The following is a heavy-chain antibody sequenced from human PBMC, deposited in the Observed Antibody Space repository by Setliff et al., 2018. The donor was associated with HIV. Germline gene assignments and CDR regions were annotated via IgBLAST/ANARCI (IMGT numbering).Heavy chain of an antibody. CDR3: AKDRDRYWFDP. V-gene: IGHV3-23*01. CDR2: ISGSGGDT. J-gene: IGHJ5*02. CDR1: GFTFSSYA. Sequence: LRLSCASSGFTFSSYAMTWVRQAPGKGLECVAVISGSGGDTYYADSVKGRFVISRDNSKNTLYLQMNSLRAEDTAVYYCAKDRDRYWFDPWGQGTLVTVSS.